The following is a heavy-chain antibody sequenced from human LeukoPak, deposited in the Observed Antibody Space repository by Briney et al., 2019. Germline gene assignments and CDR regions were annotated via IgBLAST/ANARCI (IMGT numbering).Heavy chain of an antibody. CDR2: IYPGDSDT. V-gene: IGHV5-51*01. Sequence: GESLKISCKGSGSSFTSYWIGWVRQMPGKGLEWMGIIYPGDSDTRYSPSFQGQVTISADKSISTAYLQWSSLKASDTAMYYCARPGRARAGSKSYFDYWGQGTLVTVSS. CDR3: ARPGRARAGSKSYFDY. J-gene: IGHJ4*02. D-gene: IGHD3-10*01. CDR1: GSSFTSYW.